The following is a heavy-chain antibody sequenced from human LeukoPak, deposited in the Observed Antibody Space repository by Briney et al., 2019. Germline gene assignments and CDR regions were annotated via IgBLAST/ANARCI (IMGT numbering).Heavy chain of an antibody. V-gene: IGHV4-39*01. CDR1: GGSISSSSYY. CDR3: ATVPGYSSSWSRLLDY. Sequence: SETLSLTCTVSGGSISSSSYYWGWIRQPPGKGLEWIGSIYYSGSTYYNPSLKSRVTISVDTSKNQFSLKLSSVTAADTAVYYCATVPGYSSSWSRLLDYWGQGTLVTVSS. J-gene: IGHJ4*02. CDR2: IYYSGST. D-gene: IGHD6-13*01.